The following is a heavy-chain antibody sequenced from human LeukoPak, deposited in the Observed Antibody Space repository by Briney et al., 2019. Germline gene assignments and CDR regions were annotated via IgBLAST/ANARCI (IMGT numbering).Heavy chain of an antibody. Sequence: GNSLRLSCAASGFSFSSHGMHWVRQAPGKGLEWVAVIRYDGTEDSYVDSVKGRFSISRDNSKSTFYLQMNSLRAEDTAVYYCARDMALWFNLWGEGTLVTVSS. D-gene: IGHD3-10*01. CDR2: IRYDGTED. J-gene: IGHJ4*02. V-gene: IGHV3-33*01. CDR3: ARDMALWFNL. CDR1: GFSFSSHG.